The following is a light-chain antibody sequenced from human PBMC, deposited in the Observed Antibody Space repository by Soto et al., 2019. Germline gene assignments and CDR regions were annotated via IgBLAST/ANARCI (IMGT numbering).Light chain of an antibody. CDR1: QGITNY. Sequence: DIQMTQSPSSLSASVGDRVTITCRESQGITNYLAWYQRKPGKVPKLLIYAASTLQSGVPSRFSGSGSGTDFTLTISSLQPEDFATHYCQQSYSTPETFGQATKVDIK. CDR2: AAS. V-gene: IGKV1-27*01. CDR3: QQSYSTPET. J-gene: IGKJ1*01.